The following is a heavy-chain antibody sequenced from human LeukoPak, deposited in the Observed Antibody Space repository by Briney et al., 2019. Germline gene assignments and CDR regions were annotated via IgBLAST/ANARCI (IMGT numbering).Heavy chain of an antibody. CDR3: ARIGPHYFDY. Sequence: GGSLRLSCAASGFTVSSNFLSWVRQAPGKGLEWVANIKQDGFEKDYVDSVKGRFTVSRDNAKKSLYLQMNSLRAEDTAVYYCARIGPHYFDYWGQGTLVTVSS. V-gene: IGHV3-7*04. CDR1: GFTVSSNF. D-gene: IGHD3-16*01. J-gene: IGHJ4*02. CDR2: IKQDGFEK.